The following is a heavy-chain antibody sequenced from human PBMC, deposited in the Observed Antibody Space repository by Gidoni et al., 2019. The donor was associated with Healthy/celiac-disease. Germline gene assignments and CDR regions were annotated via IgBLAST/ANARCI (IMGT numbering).Heavy chain of an antibody. CDR3: ANRYCSGGSCPNWFDP. Sequence: EVQLLESGGGLVQPGGSLRLSCAASGFTFSSYAMSWVRQAPGKGLEWVSAISGSGGSTYYADSVKGRFTISRDNSKNTLYLQMNSLRAEDTAVYYCANRYCSGGSCPNWFDPWGQGTLVTVSS. CDR2: ISGSGGST. J-gene: IGHJ5*02. D-gene: IGHD2-15*01. V-gene: IGHV3-23*01. CDR1: GFTFSSYA.